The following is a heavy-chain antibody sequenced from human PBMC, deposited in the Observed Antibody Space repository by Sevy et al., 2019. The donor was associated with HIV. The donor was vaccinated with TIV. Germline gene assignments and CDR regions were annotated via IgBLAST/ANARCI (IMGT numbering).Heavy chain of an antibody. V-gene: IGHV1-2*02. D-gene: IGHD5-12*01. Sequence: ASVKVSCKASGYTFTAFYLHWVRQAPGQGLEWMGWINPNTGDTNYAQRFQGRVTLTRDTSISTAYMEVVRLTSDDTAVYYSARDRGGGYNFAYWGQGTLVTVSS. CDR1: GYTFTAFY. J-gene: IGHJ4*02. CDR2: INPNTGDT. CDR3: ARDRGGGYNFAY.